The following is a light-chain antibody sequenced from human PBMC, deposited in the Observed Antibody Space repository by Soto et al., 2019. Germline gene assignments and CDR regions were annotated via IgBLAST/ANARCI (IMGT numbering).Light chain of an antibody. Sequence: DIQMTQSPSSLSASVGDRVTITCRASQSISSYLNWYQQRPGKAPKLLIFDATTLQSGVPSRFSGSGYGRHFTLTITSLQLEDFATYYCQQSDVSPRTFGQGTKVDIK. CDR3: QQSDVSPRT. CDR2: DAT. V-gene: IGKV1-39*01. CDR1: QSISSY. J-gene: IGKJ1*01.